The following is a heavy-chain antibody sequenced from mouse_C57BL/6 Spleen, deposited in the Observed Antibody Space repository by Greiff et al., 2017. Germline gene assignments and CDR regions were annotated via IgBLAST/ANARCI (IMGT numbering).Heavy chain of an antibody. D-gene: IGHD2-5*01. Sequence: EVKLMESGPGLVKPSQYLSLTCSVTGYSITSGYYGNWIWQFPGNKLEWMGYISYDGSNNYNPSLKNRISITRDTSKNQFFLKLNSVTTEDTATYYCARGGEAIGYSNSVWFAYWGQWTLVTVSA. CDR1: GYSITSGYY. CDR3: ARGGEAIGYSNSVWFAY. CDR2: ISYDGSN. V-gene: IGHV3-6*01. J-gene: IGHJ3*01.